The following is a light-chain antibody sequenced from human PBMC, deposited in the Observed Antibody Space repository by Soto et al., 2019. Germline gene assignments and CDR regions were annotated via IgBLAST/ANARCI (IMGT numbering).Light chain of an antibody. CDR3: QQRHMWPIT. Sequence: DIQMTQSPSSLSASVGDRVTITCRASQGISTYLVWYQQRQGRAPKLLIYDASSLLSGVPSRFSGSGSGTDFTLTISSLQPEDSAVYYCQQRHMWPITFGQGTRLEIK. V-gene: IGKV1-39*01. CDR1: QGISTY. J-gene: IGKJ5*01. CDR2: DAS.